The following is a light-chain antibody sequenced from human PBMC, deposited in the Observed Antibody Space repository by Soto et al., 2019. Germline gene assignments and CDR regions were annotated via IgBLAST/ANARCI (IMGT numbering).Light chain of an antibody. V-gene: IGLV8-61*01. J-gene: IGLJ1*01. CDR1: SGSVSTANN. CDR3: ARLMGNGISV. Sequence: QTVVTQESSLSVSPGGTVTLTCGLISGSVSTANNPNWYQQTPGQAPRTLIYSISTRSSGVPDRFSGSILGNKAALAITGAQADDESYYYGARLMGNGISVCGTGTKFTVL. CDR2: SIS.